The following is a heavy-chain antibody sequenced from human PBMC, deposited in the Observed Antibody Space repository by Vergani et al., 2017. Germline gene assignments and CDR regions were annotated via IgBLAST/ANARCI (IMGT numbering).Heavy chain of an antibody. CDR2: VLFDGSNE. J-gene: IGHJ4*02. CDR1: GFTFNRYG. D-gene: IGHD2-15*01. CDR3: ARDLAYCHEGSCAL. V-gene: IGHV3-30*02. Sequence: QVQLVQSGGGVVQPGGSLRLSCVASGFTFNRYGMQWVRQAPGKGLEWVACVLFDGSNEYYADSVKGRFIVSSDNSNDALYLQMNCLRTDDTAVYYCARDLAYCHEGSCALWGQGSVVTVSS.